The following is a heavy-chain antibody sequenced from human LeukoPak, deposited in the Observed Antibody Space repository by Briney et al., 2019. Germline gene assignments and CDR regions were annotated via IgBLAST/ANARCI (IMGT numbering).Heavy chain of an antibody. D-gene: IGHD4-17*01. J-gene: IGHJ5*02. CDR2: IYYSGST. CDR3: ARAPYYGDSSNWFDP. CDR1: GGSISSYY. V-gene: IGHV4-59*01. Sequence: SETLSLTCTVSGGSISSYYWSWIRQPPGKGLEWIGYIYYSGSTNYNPSLKSRDTISVDTSKNQFSLKLSSVTAADTAVYYCARAPYYGDSSNWFDPWGQGTLVTVSS.